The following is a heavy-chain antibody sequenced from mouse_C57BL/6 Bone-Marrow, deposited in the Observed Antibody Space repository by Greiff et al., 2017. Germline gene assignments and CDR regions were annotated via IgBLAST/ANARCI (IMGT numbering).Heavy chain of an antibody. CDR1: GFTFSSYG. CDR2: ISSGGSYT. V-gene: IGHV5-6*01. CDR3: ARHVDWDSFAY. Sequence: EVQRVESGGDLVKPGGSLKLSCAASGFTFSSYGMSWVRQTPDKRLEWVATISSGGSYTYYPDSVKGRCTISRDNAKNTLYLQMSSLKSEDTAMYYCARHVDWDSFAYWGQGTLVTVSA. D-gene: IGHD4-1*01. J-gene: IGHJ3*01.